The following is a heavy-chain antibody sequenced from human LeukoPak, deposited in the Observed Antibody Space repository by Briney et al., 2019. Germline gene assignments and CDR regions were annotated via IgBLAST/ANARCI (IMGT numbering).Heavy chain of an antibody. Sequence: GGSLRLSCTASGFSFNTYAMHWVRQAPGKGLEWMAVISFDGQNIYYADSVKGRFTISRDNSKDTVYLQMNSLRRDATAMYYCARGNFDWPLVAWGQGTLVTVAS. J-gene: IGHJ5*02. CDR1: GFSFNTYA. D-gene: IGHD3-9*01. CDR2: ISFDGQNI. V-gene: IGHV3-30*04. CDR3: ARGNFDWPLVA.